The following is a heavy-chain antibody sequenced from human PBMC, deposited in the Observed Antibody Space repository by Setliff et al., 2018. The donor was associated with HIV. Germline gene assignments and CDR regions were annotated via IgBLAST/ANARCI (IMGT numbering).Heavy chain of an antibody. CDR2: INPDVGHT. V-gene: IGHV1-46*01. D-gene: IGHD5-18*01. CDR1: GYTFTTSY. J-gene: IGHJ4*02. CDR3: ARGPPLGNSYGYVNY. Sequence: ASVKVSCKASGYTFTTSYIHWVRQAPGQGLEWMGIINPDVGHTIYAQKFQGRVTMTRDTSTTTAYMELSSLRSEDTALYYCARGPPLGNSYGYVNYWGQGTLVTVSS.